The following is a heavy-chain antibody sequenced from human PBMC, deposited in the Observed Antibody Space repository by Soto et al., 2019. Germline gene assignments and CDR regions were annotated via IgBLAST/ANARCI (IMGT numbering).Heavy chain of an antibody. V-gene: IGHV1-69*01. CDR3: ASYYYGSGSYYNVIYFDY. CDR2: IIPIFGTA. D-gene: IGHD3-10*01. J-gene: IGHJ4*02. CDR1: GGTFSSYA. Sequence: ASVKVSCKASGGTFSSYAISWVRQAPGQGLEWMGGIIPIFGTANYAQKFQGRVTITADESTSTVYMELSSLRSEDTAVYYCASYYYGSGSYYNVIYFDYWGQGTLVTVSS.